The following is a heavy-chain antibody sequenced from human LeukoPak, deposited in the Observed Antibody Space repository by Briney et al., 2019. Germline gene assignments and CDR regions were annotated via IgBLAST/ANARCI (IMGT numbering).Heavy chain of an antibody. CDR1: GGSINNYY. CDR3: ARRSRMTTIDAFDI. J-gene: IGHJ3*02. D-gene: IGHD5-24*01. V-gene: IGHV4-59*08. Sequence: SETLSLTCNVSGGSINNYYWSWIRQPPGKGLEWIGYIYYSGSTNYNPSLKSRVTISVDTSKNQFFLKLSSVTAADTAVYYCARRSRMTTIDAFDIWGQGTMVTVSS. CDR2: IYYSGST.